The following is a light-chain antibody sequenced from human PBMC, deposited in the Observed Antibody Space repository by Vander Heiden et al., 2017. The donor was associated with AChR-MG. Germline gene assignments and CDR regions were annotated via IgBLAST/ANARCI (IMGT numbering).Light chain of an antibody. CDR2: DVN. J-gene: IGLJ2*01. CDR3: HSYTGGASVV. V-gene: IGLV2-14*01. CDR1: TNDIGAYDY. Sequence: QSALTQPASVSGSRGQSITISCTGTTNDIGAYDYVSWYQMRPGKVPKLMIYDVNERPSGVSDRFSGFKSVHTAFLTISGLQAEDEADYYCHSYTGGASVVFGGGTKLTVL.